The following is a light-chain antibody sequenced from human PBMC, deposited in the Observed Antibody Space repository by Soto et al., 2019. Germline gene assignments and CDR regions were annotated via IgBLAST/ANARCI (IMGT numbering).Light chain of an antibody. CDR1: QSVSYTS. CDR3: QQYGTSSST. J-gene: IGKJ1*01. V-gene: IGKV3-20*01. Sequence: EIVLTQSPATLSLSPAERATLACRASQSVSYTSVAWYQQRPGQAPRLLIYGASYRAPGTPERMSGSGAGTDFTFSFSCLEPEDFGVFVCQQYGTSSSTFGPGTK. CDR2: GAS.